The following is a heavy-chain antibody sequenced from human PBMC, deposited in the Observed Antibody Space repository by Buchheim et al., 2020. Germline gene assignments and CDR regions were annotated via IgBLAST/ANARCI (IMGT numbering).Heavy chain of an antibody. V-gene: IGHV3-30-3*01. Sequence: QMQLVESGGGVVQPGRSLRLSCAASGFTFSDSSMHWVRQAPGKGLEWVAVISNDANLKYYADSVKGRFTISRDNPKKTLYLQVNSLRTEDTAVYYCARDPVAVSGIPYFDYWGQGTL. D-gene: IGHD6-19*01. CDR2: ISNDANLK. CDR1: GFTFSDSS. J-gene: IGHJ4*02. CDR3: ARDPVAVSGIPYFDY.